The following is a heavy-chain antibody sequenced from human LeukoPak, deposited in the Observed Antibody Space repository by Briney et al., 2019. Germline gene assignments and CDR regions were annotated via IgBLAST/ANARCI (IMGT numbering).Heavy chain of an antibody. V-gene: IGHV3-7*01. J-gene: IGHJ6*03. D-gene: IGHD1-7*01. CDR2: IKQDGSEK. CDR1: GFTFSSYW. Sequence: PGGSLRLSCAASGFTFSSYWMSWVRQAPGKGLEWVASIKQDGSEKYYVDSVKGRFSIFRDNAKNSLYLQMNSPRAEDTAVYYRARDPYNGYYRDYYYYYMDVWVKGTTVTISS. CDR3: ARDPYNGYYRDYYYYYMDV.